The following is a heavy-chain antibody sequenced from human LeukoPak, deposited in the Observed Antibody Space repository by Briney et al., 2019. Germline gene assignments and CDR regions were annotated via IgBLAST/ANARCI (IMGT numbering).Heavy chain of an antibody. CDR3: ARTTEGYCSGSSCYSYYYYMDV. D-gene: IGHD2-15*01. V-gene: IGHV4-39*01. CDR2: IYYSGST. Sequence: PSETLSLTCTVSGDSISSSSSYWGWIRQPPGEGLEWIGSIYYSGSTYYNTSLKSRVTISVDTSKNQFSLRLNSVTAADTAVYYCARTTEGYCSGSSCYSYYYYMDVWGKGTTVTVSS. J-gene: IGHJ6*03. CDR1: GDSISSSSSY.